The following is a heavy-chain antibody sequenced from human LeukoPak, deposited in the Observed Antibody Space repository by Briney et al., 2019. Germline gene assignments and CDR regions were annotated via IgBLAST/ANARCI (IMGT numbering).Heavy chain of an antibody. CDR1: GYTFTGYY. CDR2: INPNSGGT. V-gene: IGHV1-2*02. Sequence: GASVKVSCKASGYTFTGYYMHWVRQAPGQGLEWMGWINPNSGGTNYAQKLQGRVTMTTDTSTSTAYMELRSLRSDDTAVYYCARVPRWGGYSSGWYRDYWGQGTLVTVSS. CDR3: ARVPRWGGYSSGWYRDY. J-gene: IGHJ4*02. D-gene: IGHD6-19*01.